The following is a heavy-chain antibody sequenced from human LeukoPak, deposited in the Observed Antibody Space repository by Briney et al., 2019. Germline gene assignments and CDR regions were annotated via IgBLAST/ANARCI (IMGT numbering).Heavy chain of an antibody. D-gene: IGHD5-24*01. V-gene: IGHV3-23*01. CDR1: GFTFSSYA. CDR3: AKSTLNPEMATPYVDY. Sequence: GGSLRLSCAASGFTFSSYAMSWVRQAPGKGLEWVSAISGSGGSTYYADSVKGRFTISRDNSKNTLYLQMNSLRAEDTAVYYCAKSTLNPEMATPYVDYWGQGTLVTVSS. J-gene: IGHJ4*02. CDR2: ISGSGGST.